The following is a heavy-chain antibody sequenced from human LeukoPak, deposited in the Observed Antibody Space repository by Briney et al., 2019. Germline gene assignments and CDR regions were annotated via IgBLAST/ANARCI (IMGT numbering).Heavy chain of an antibody. J-gene: IGHJ4*02. V-gene: IGHV3-23*01. CDR1: GFTFSSYA. Sequence: GGSLRLSCAASGFTFSSYAMSWVRQAPGKGLEWVSAISGSGGSTYYADSVKGRFTISRDNSKNTLYLQMNSRRAEDTAVYYCAKGTRLLRFLEWLLYFRYWGQGTLVTVSS. D-gene: IGHD3-3*01. CDR3: AKGTRLLRFLEWLLYFRY. CDR2: ISGSGGST.